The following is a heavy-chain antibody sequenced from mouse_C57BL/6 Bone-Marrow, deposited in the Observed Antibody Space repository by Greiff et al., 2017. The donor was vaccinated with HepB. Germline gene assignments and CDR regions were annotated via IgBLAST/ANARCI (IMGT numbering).Heavy chain of an antibody. CDR2: IDPENGDT. V-gene: IGHV14-4*01. J-gene: IGHJ3*01. Sequence: VQLKESGAELVRPGASVKLSCTASGFNIKDDYMHWVKQRPEQGLEWIGWIDPENGDTEYASKFQGKATITADTSSNTAYLQLSSLTSEDTAVYYGTPLITTGLFAYWGQGTLVTVSA. CDR1: GFNIKDDY. CDR3: TPLITTGLFAY. D-gene: IGHD1-1*01.